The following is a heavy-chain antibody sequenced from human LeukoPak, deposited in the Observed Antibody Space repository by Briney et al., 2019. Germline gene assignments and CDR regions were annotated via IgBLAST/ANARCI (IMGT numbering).Heavy chain of an antibody. V-gene: IGHV3-23*01. CDR3: ARAFGGWYFDY. CDR1: GFTFSSYA. J-gene: IGHJ4*02. D-gene: IGHD6-19*01. CDR2: ISGSGGST. Sequence: PGGSLRLSCAASGFTFSSYAMSWVRQAPGKGLEWVSGISGSGGSTYYADSVKGRFTISRDNSKNTLYLQMNSLRAEDSAVYYCARAFGGWYFDYWGQGTLVTVSS.